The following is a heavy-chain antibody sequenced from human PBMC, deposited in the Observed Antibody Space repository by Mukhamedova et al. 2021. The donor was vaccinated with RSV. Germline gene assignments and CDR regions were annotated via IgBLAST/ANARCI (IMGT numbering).Heavy chain of an antibody. CDR2: IIPIFGTA. CDR3: ARVAGQLVTYYFDY. V-gene: IGHV1-69*01. J-gene: IGHJ4*02. Sequence: GQGLEWMGGIIPIFGTANYAQKFQGRVTITADESTSTAYMELSSLRSEDTAVYYCARVAGQLVTYYFDYWGQGTLVTVPS. D-gene: IGHD6-13*01.